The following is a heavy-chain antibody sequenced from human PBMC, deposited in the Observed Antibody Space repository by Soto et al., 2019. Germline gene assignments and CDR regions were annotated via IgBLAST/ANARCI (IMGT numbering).Heavy chain of an antibody. CDR3: VGSLTYEVPCYYYGMAV. CDR1: GFMFSTYL. J-gene: IGHJ6*02. Sequence: EVQLVESGGGLVQPGGSLRLSCTASGFMFSTYLMSWVRQAPGKGLEWVANIRQGGNEKFYVDSVKGRFTISRDNAKKSLYLQMNSLRAEDTSVYFCVGSLTYEVPCYYYGMAVLGQGTTVTVSS. CDR2: IRQGGNEK. D-gene: IGHD3-16*01. V-gene: IGHV3-7*01.